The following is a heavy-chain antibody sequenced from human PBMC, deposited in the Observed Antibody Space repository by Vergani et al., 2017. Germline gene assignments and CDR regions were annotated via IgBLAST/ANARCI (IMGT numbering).Heavy chain of an antibody. CDR3: ARDSMEWLSMRYYYYGMDV. V-gene: IGHV3-21*01. CDR2: ISSSSSYI. J-gene: IGHJ6*02. D-gene: IGHD3-3*01. Sequence: EVQLVESGGGLVQPGGSLRLSCAASGFTVSSNYMSWVRQAPGKGLEWVSSISSSSSYIYYADSLKGRFTISRDNAKNSLYLQMNSLRAEDTAVYYCARDSMEWLSMRYYYYGMDVWGQGTTVTVSS. CDR1: GFTVSSNY.